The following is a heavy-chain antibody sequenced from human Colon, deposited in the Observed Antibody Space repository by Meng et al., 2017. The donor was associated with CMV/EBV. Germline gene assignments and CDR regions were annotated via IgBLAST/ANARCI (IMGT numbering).Heavy chain of an antibody. CDR2: ISPRSNYI. CDR1: GFTFSSYS. Sequence: LSLTCAASGFTFSSYSLNWVRQVPGKGLEWVSSISPRSNYINYADSVKGRFTISRDNARNSLYLQMDSLRAEDTAVYHCARYRGVDFWSGYYSFDQWGQGTMVTVSS. CDR3: ARYRGVDFWSGYYSFDQ. J-gene: IGHJ4*02. D-gene: IGHD3-3*01. V-gene: IGHV3-21*01.